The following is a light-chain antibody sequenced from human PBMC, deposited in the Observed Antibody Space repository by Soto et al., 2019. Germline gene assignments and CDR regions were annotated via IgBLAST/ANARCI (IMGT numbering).Light chain of an antibody. Sequence: ILMTQSPATLSVSPGERATLSCRASQSVSNNLAWYQQKPGQAPRLLIYDASTRATGIPARFSGSGSGTEFTLTTSGLQSEDFAVYYCHQYNNWPPWTFGQGTKVEIK. CDR1: QSVSNN. CDR2: DAS. J-gene: IGKJ1*01. V-gene: IGKV3-15*01. CDR3: HQYNNWPPWT.